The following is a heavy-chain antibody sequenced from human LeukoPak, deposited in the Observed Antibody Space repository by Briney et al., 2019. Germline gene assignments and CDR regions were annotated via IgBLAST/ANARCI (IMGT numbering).Heavy chain of an antibody. CDR1: AGSFSGYY. J-gene: IGHJ4*02. V-gene: IGHV4-34*01. D-gene: IGHD3-10*01. Sequence: SETLSLSCAVYAGSFSGYYWSWIRQPPGKGLEWFGEINHSGSTNYNPSLKSRVTISVDTSKNQFSLKLSSVTAADTAVYYCARGFTMVRGAKSGFDYWGQGTLVTVSS. CDR2: INHSGST. CDR3: ARGFTMVRGAKSGFDY.